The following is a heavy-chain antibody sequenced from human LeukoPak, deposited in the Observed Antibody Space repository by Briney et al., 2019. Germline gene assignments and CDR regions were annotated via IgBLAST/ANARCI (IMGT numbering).Heavy chain of an antibody. CDR2: ISGSGGST. CDR1: GFTFSSYA. Sequence: PGGSLRLSCAASGFTFSSYAMSWVRQAPGKGLEWVSAISGSGGSTYYADSVKGRFTISRDNSKNTLYLQMNSLRAEDTAVYYCPIPQNGGGSYDSSGYSDYWGQGPLVPVS. D-gene: IGHD3-22*01. J-gene: IGHJ4*02. V-gene: IGHV3-23*01. CDR3: PIPQNGGGSYDSSGYSDY.